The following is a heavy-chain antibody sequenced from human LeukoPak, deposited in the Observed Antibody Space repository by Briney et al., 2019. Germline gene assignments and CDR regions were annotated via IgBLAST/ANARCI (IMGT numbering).Heavy chain of an antibody. CDR1: AFTFSNYW. Sequence: GGSLRLSCAASAFTFSNYWMYWVRQAPGKGLEGGANMNQDGSKIHYVDSVKGRFAISRDNAKNSLYLQMSSLRAEDTAVYYCARGKGNDAIFEYWGQGTLVTVSS. CDR3: ARGKGNDAIFEY. J-gene: IGHJ4*02. CDR2: MNQDGSKI. D-gene: IGHD1-1*01. V-gene: IGHV3-7*01.